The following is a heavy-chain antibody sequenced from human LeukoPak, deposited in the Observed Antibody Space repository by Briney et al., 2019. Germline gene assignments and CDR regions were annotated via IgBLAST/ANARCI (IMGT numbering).Heavy chain of an antibody. CDR2: ISYDGSNK. CDR3: AKVKYQLLFDY. Sequence: QAGGSLRLSCAASGFTFSSYGMHWVRQAPGKGLEWVAVISYDGSNKYYAHSVKGRFTISRDNSKNTLYLQMNSLRAEDTAVYYCAKVKYQLLFDYWGQGTLVTVSS. J-gene: IGHJ4*02. CDR1: GFTFSSYG. V-gene: IGHV3-30*18. D-gene: IGHD2-2*01.